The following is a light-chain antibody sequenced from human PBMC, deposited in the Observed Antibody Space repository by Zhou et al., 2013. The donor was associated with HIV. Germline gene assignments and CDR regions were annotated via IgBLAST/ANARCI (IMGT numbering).Light chain of an antibody. V-gene: IGKV1-9*01. CDR2: AAS. J-gene: IGKJ2*01. CDR3: QHYNSPRYT. CDR1: QGISSY. Sequence: IQLTQSPSSLSASVGDRVTITCRASQGISSYLAWYQQKPGKAPKLLIYAASTLQSGVPSRFSGSGSGTEFTLTISSLQPDDFATYYCQHYNSPRYTFGQGTKLEIK.